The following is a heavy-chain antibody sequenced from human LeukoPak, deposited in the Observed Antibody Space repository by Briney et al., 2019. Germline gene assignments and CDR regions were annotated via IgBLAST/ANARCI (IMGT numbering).Heavy chain of an antibody. J-gene: IGHJ4*02. CDR1: GFTFSSYE. CDR3: ARAFGPGYFDY. CDR2: ISSSGSTI. D-gene: IGHD3-10*01. V-gene: IGHV3-48*03. Sequence: GGSLRLSCAASGFTFSSYEMNWVRQAPGKGLEWVLYISSSGSTIYYADSVKGRFTISRDNAKNSLYLQMNSLRAEDTAVYYCARAFGPGYFDYWGQGTLVTVSS.